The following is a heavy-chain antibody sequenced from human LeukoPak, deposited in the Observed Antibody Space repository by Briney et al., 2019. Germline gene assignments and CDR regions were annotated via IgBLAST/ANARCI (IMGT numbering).Heavy chain of an antibody. J-gene: IGHJ4*02. CDR1: GFTFDNYA. D-gene: IGHD6-19*01. V-gene: IGHV3-9*01. Sequence: PGGSLRLSCAASGFTFDNYAMHWVRQAPGKGLEWLSIISWISGYIGYADSVKGRFTSSRDNAKKSLDLQMNSLRAEDTAFYYCAKVRGTYSSGYFFDYWGQGTLVTVSS. CDR2: ISWISGYI. CDR3: AKVRGTYSSGYFFDY.